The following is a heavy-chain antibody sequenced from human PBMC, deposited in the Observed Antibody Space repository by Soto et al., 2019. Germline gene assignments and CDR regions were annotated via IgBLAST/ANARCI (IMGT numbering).Heavy chain of an antibody. V-gene: IGHV4-30-4*01. CDR3: ARAPVGLDTISYFDY. CDR1: GDSVSSVGFH. CDR2: IYNGGST. D-gene: IGHD3-3*01. J-gene: IGHJ4*02. Sequence: PSETLSLTCTVSGDSVSSVGFHWAWLRRPPGKGLEWIGYIYNGGSTYYRPSLESRMHMSLDATRSHYSLRLTSVTAADTAVYFCARAPVGLDTISYFDYWAQGKLVTVSS.